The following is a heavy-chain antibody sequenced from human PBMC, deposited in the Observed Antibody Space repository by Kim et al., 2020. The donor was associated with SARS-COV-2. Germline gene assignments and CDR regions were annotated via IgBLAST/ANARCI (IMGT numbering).Heavy chain of an antibody. CDR3: AKDLELAAAPLYYFDY. V-gene: IGHV3-30*02. Sequence: SVKGRFTISRDNSKNTLYLQMNSLRAEDTAVYYCAKDLELAAAPLYYFDYWGQGTLVTVSS. J-gene: IGHJ4*02. D-gene: IGHD6-13*01.